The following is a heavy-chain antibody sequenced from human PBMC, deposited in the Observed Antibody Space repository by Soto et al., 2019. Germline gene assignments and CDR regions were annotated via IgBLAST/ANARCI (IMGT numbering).Heavy chain of an antibody. CDR2: IIPIFGTA. CDR3: ARVRYGSGSHYGMDV. CDR1: GGTFSSYA. J-gene: IGHJ6*02. D-gene: IGHD3-10*01. V-gene: IGHV1-69*13. Sequence: SVKVSCKASGGTFSSYAISWVRQAPGQGLEWMGGIIPIFGTANYAQKFQGRVTITADESTSTAYMELSSLRSEDTAVYYCARVRYGSGSHYGMDVCGPGPTVTVSS.